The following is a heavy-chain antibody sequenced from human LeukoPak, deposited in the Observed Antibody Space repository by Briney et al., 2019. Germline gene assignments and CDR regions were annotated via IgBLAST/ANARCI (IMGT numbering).Heavy chain of an antibody. CDR3: AKDPDYSNPS. D-gene: IGHD4-11*01. V-gene: IGHV3-30*02. Sequence: PGGSLRLSCAASGFTFSSYGMHWVRQAPGKGLEWVAFIRYDGSNKYYADSVKGRFTTSRDNSKNTLYLRMNSLRAEDTAVYYCAKDPDYSNPSWGQGTLVTVSS. J-gene: IGHJ4*02. CDR1: GFTFSSYG. CDR2: IRYDGSNK.